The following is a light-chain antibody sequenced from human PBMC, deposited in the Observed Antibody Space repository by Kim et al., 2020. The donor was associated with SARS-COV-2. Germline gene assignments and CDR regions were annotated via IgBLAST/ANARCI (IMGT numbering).Light chain of an antibody. CDR2: SAS. V-gene: IGKV3-15*01. Sequence: IVMTQSPATLSVSPGERATLSCRASQSVSSNLAWYQQKPGQPHRLLIYSASTRATGIPARFSGSGSGTEFTLTITSLQSEDFAVYYCQQYNNWPPITFGQGTRLEIK. J-gene: IGKJ5*01. CDR1: QSVSSN. CDR3: QQYNNWPPIT.